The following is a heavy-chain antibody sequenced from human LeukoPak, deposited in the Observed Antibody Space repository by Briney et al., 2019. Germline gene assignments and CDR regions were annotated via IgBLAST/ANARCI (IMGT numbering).Heavy chain of an antibody. J-gene: IGHJ4*02. CDR3: ARDSGFSGTQRGEY. Sequence: GGSLRLSCAASGFTFSSYGMHWVRQAPGKGLEWVAFIRYDGNNKYYADSVKGRFTISRDNSKNTLYLQMNSLRAEDTAVYYCARDSGFSGTQRGEYWGQGTLVTVSS. CDR1: GFTFSSYG. V-gene: IGHV3-30*02. D-gene: IGHD2/OR15-2a*01. CDR2: IRYDGNNK.